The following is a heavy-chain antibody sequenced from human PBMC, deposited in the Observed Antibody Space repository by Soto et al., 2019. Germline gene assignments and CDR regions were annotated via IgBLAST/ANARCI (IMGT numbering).Heavy chain of an antibody. CDR2: IRSSSSTI. Sequence: GGPLRLSGAASGFTFSGYSMNWVRQAPGKGLEGVSYIRSSSSTIYYRGSVKGRFTISGDNAKNSLYLQMNSLRDEDTAVYYCARGGEARYYYDSSGYYYEVNWFDPWGQGTLVTVSS. J-gene: IGHJ5*02. V-gene: IGHV3-48*02. D-gene: IGHD3-22*01. CDR3: ARGGEARYYYDSSGYYYEVNWFDP. CDR1: GFTFSGYS.